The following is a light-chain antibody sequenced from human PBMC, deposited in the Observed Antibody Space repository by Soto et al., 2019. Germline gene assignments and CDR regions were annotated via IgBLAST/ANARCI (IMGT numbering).Light chain of an antibody. CDR2: MVS. V-gene: IGLV2-14*01. Sequence: QSVRTQPASVSGSPGQSITSSCTGTSSDVGNYNYVSWYQQYPGRVPKLLIYMVSNRASGVSNRFSGSKSGNTASLTISGLQAEDEADYFCTSPTPGSLYVFGTGTKVTVL. J-gene: IGLJ1*01. CDR3: TSPTPGSLYV. CDR1: SSDVGNYNY.